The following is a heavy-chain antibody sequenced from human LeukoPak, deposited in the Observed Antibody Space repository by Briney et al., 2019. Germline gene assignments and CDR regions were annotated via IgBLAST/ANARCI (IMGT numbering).Heavy chain of an antibody. Sequence: EASVKVSRKASGYTFTSYGISWVRQAPGQGLEWMGWISAYNGNTNYAQKLQGRVTMTTDTSTSTAYMELRSLRSDDTAVYYCARDDGYYYDSSGYSYFQHWGQGTLVTVSS. V-gene: IGHV1-18*01. CDR1: GYTFTSYG. J-gene: IGHJ1*01. CDR2: ISAYNGNT. D-gene: IGHD3-22*01. CDR3: ARDDGYYYDSSGYSYFQH.